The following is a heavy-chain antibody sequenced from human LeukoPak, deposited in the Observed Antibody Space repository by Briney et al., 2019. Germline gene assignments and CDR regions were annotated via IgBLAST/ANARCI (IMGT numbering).Heavy chain of an antibody. CDR1: GYTFTSYG. J-gene: IGHJ3*02. D-gene: IGHD3-22*01. CDR3: ARGSYYYDSSGYYYSGMYGAFDI. V-gene: IGHV1-18*01. Sequence: GASVKVSCKASGYTFTSYGISWVRQAPGQGLEWMGWISAYNGNTNYAQKFQGRVTMTRDTSISTAYMELSRLRSDDTAVYYCARGSYYYDSSGYYYSGMYGAFDIWGQGTMVTVSS. CDR2: ISAYNGNT.